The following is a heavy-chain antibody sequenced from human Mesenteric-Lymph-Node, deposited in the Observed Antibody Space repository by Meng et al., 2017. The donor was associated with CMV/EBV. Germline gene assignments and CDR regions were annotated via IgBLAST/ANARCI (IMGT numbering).Heavy chain of an antibody. CDR1: GGSISSYY. J-gene: IGHJ6*02. CDR3: ARGVYYDFWSGYYASNYYYYGMDV. D-gene: IGHD3-3*01. Sequence: SETLSLTCTVSGGSISSYYWSWIRQPPGKGLEWIGYIYYSGSTNYNPSLKSRVTISVDTSKNQFPLKLSSVTAADTAVYYCARGVYYDFWSGYYASNYYYYGMDVWGQGTTVTVSS. CDR2: IYYSGST. V-gene: IGHV4-59*01.